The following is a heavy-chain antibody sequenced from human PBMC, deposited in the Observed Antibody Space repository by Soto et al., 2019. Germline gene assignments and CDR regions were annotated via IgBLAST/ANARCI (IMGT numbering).Heavy chain of an antibody. CDR2: INHSGST. CDR1: GGSFSGYY. J-gene: IGHJ6*02. Sequence: SETLSLTCAVYGGSFSGYYWSWIRQPPGKGLEWIGEINHSGSTNYNPSLKSRVTISVDTSKNQFSLKLSSVTAADTAVYYCARVVPNRGYYGMDVWGQGTTVT. CDR3: ARVVPNRGYYGMDV. V-gene: IGHV4-34*01. D-gene: IGHD2-2*01.